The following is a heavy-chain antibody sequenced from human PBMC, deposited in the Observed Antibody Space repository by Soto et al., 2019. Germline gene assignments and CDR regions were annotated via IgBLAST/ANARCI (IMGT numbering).Heavy chain of an antibody. J-gene: IGHJ6*02. CDR3: TTDVPLRQQLVRDYYYYGMDV. CDR1: GFTFSSYA. Sequence: PGGSLRLSCAASGFTFSSYAMSWVRQAPGKGLEWVSAISGSGGSTYYADSVKGRFTISRDNSKNTLYLQMNSLKTEDTAVYYCTTDVPLRQQLVRDYYYYGMDVWAQGTTVTVSS. D-gene: IGHD6-13*01. V-gene: IGHV3-23*01. CDR2: ISGSGGST.